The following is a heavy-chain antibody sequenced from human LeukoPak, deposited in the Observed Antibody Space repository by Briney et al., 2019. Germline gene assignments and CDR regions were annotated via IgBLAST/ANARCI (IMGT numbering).Heavy chain of an antibody. V-gene: IGHV3-66*01. CDR2: LYTGGNT. Sequence: QAGGSLRLSCAASGFTFSSYAMSWVRQAPGKGLEWVSLLYTGGNTYYADSVKGRFTLSRDNSKNTVYLQMNSLRVEDTAIYYCATISDLLFYFHSWGQGTLVTVSS. J-gene: IGHJ4*02. CDR1: GFTFSSYA. CDR3: ATISDLLFYFHS.